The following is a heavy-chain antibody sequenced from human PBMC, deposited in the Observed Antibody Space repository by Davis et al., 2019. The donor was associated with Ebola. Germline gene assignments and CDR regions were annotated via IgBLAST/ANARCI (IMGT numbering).Heavy chain of an antibody. J-gene: IGHJ3*01. CDR3: AKEKKGSKWITFDV. V-gene: IGHV3-43*01. CDR1: GFHFDAFS. Sequence: GESLKISCAASGFHFDAFSLHWVRQSPGKGLQWVALINKDGSRTFYADSLEGRFTISRDNSRNSLYLQLSSLRVDDTAFYYCAKEKKGSKWITFDVWGHGTVVTVSS. D-gene: IGHD4-11*01. CDR2: INKDGSRT.